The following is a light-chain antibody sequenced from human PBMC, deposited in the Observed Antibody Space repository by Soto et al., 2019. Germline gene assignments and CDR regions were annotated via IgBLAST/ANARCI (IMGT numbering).Light chain of an antibody. CDR2: SNH. CDR1: SSNIGSNT. Sequence: QSVLTQPPSASGTPGQRVTISCSGSSSNIGSNTVNWYQQLPGTAPKLLIYSNHQRPSGVPDRFSGSKSGTSASLAISGLQSEDEADYYCGAWDDSLNAVVFSGGTKVTVL. J-gene: IGLJ2*01. CDR3: GAWDDSLNAVV. V-gene: IGLV1-44*01.